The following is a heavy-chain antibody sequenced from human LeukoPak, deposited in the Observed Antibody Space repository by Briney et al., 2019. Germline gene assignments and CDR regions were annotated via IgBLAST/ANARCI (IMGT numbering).Heavy chain of an antibody. D-gene: IGHD3-16*02. V-gene: IGHV4-34*01. CDR1: GGTFSGYY. CDR2: INHSGST. CDR3: ARASYYDYVWGSYRFSEFDY. J-gene: IGHJ4*02. Sequence: SETLSLTCAIYGGTFSGYYWSWIRQPPGKGLEWIGEINHSGSTTYYPSLKSRVTISVDTSKNQFSLKLSSVTAADTAVYYCARASYYDYVWGSYRFSEFDYWGQGTLVTVSS.